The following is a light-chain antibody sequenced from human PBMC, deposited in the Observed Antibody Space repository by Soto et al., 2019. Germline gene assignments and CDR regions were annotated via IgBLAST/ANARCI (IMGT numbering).Light chain of an antibody. V-gene: IGKV3-20*01. J-gene: IGKJ1*01. Sequence: EIVLTQSPGTLSLSPGERATLSCRASQSVSSSYLAWYQQKPGQAPRLLIYGASSRATGIPDRFSGSGSGTDFTLTISRLEPEDFAVYYCQQYGSSPPWTLGQGTEVDIK. CDR3: QQYGSSPPWT. CDR2: GAS. CDR1: QSVSSSY.